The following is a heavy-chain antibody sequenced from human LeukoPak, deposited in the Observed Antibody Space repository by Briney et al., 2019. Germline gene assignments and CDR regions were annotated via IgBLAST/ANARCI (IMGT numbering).Heavy chain of an antibody. Sequence: ASVKVSCKASGYTFTDYYLHWVRQAPGQGLEWMGWIHPPSGGTNYAEKLQGRVTMTRDTSISTAYMELSRLTSDDAGVYYCVRDPRWLQVDYWGQATLLTVSS. CDR2: IHPPSGGT. D-gene: IGHD5-24*01. V-gene: IGHV1-2*02. CDR1: GYTFTDYY. CDR3: VRDPRWLQVDY. J-gene: IGHJ4*02.